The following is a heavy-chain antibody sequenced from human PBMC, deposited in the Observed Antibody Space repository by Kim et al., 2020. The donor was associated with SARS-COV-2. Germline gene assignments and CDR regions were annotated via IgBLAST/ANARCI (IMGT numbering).Heavy chain of an antibody. Sequence: SETLSLTCSVSGDSISSSSYYWGWIRQPPGKGLEWIGNIYYSGSTYYNPSLKSRVTISIDTSKNHFSLKLSSVTAADTAVYYCARQLRTGTAKYYWDYWGRG. D-gene: IGHD1-1*01. CDR2: IYYSGST. CDR3: ARQLRTGTAKYYWDY. J-gene: IGHJ4*02. CDR1: GDSISSSSYY. V-gene: IGHV4-39*01.